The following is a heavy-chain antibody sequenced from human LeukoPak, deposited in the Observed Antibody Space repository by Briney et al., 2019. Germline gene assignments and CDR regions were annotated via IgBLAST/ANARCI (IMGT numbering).Heavy chain of an antibody. CDR2: IYYSGST. V-gene: IGHV4-39*07. J-gene: IGHJ4*02. Sequence: SETLSLTCTVSGGFISSNSAYWSWIRQPPGKGLEWIGSIYYSGSTYYNPSLKSRVTISVDTSKNQFSLKLSSVTAADTAVYYCTSGYSSGWYDPDSSDPDYWGQGTLVTVSS. CDR1: GGFISSNSAY. CDR3: TSGYSSGWYDPDSSDPDY. D-gene: IGHD6-19*01.